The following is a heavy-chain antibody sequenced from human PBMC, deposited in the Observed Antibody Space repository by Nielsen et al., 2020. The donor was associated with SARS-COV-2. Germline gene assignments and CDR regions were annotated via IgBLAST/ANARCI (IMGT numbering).Heavy chain of an antibody. CDR2: ISSSSSTI. Sequence: GESLKISCAASGFTFSSYSMNWVRQAPGKGLEWVSYISSSSSTIYYADSVKGRFTISRDNAKNSLYLQMNSLRAEDTAVYYCGKGGGYMDVWGKGTTVTVSS. CDR3: GKGGGYMDV. CDR1: GFTFSSYS. D-gene: IGHD3-16*01. V-gene: IGHV3-48*04. J-gene: IGHJ6*03.